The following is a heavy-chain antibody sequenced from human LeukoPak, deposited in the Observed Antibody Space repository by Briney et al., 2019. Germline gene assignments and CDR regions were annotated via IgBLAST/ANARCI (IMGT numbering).Heavy chain of an antibody. CDR2: IYHSGST. Sequence: PSETLSLTCAVSGGSISSGGYSWNWIRQPPGKGLEWIGYIYHSGSTYYNPSLKSRVTISVDRSKNQFSLKLSSVTAADTAVYYCARDQQYQRPAGWFDPWGQGTLVTVSS. V-gene: IGHV4-30-2*01. J-gene: IGHJ5*02. CDR3: ARDQQYQRPAGWFDP. CDR1: GGSISSGGYS. D-gene: IGHD2-2*01.